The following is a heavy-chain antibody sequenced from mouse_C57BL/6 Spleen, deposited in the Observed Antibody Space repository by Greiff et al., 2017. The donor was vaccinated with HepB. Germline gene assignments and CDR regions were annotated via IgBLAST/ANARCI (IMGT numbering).Heavy chain of an antibody. CDR1: GYTFTSYC. Sequence: QVQLQQPGAELVKPGASVKLSCKASGYTFTSYCMHWVKQRPGQGLEWIGMIHPNSGSTNYNEKFKSKATLTVDKSSSTAYMQLSSLTSEDSAVYYCARQIYSNYYYAMDYWGQGTSVTVSS. D-gene: IGHD2-5*01. CDR2: IHPNSGST. V-gene: IGHV1-64*01. CDR3: ARQIYSNYYYAMDY. J-gene: IGHJ4*01.